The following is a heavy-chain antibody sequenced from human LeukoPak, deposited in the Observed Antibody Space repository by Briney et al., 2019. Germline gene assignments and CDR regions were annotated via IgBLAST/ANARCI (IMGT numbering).Heavy chain of an antibody. Sequence: PSETLSLTCTVSGGSISSSSYYWGWIRQPPGKGLEWIGSIYHSGSTYYNPSLKSRVTISVDTSKNQFSLKLSSVTAADTAVYYCARASVLRFLEWFPDAFDIWGQGTMVTVSS. CDR3: ARASVLRFLEWFPDAFDI. CDR1: GGSISSSSYY. V-gene: IGHV4-39*07. J-gene: IGHJ3*02. D-gene: IGHD3-3*01. CDR2: IYHSGST.